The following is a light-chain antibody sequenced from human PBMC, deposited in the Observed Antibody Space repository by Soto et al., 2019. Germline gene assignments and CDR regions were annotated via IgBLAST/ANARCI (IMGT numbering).Light chain of an antibody. CDR3: QQYNNWPPIT. CDR2: GAS. J-gene: IGKJ5*01. Sequence: EIVMTQSPATLSGAPGERATLSCMASQSVSSNVAWYQQKPGQAPRLLIYGASTRATGIPARFSGSGSGTEFTLTISSLQSEDFAVYYCQQYNNWPPITFGQGTRLEI. CDR1: QSVSSN. V-gene: IGKV3-15*01.